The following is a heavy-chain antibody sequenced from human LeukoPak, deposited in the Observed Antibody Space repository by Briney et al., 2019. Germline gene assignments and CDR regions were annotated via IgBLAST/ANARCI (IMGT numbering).Heavy chain of an antibody. V-gene: IGHV4-59*01. CDR3: ARVSGWVDAFDI. CDR1: GGSISSYY. CDR2: IYYSGST. D-gene: IGHD6-19*01. J-gene: IGHJ3*02. Sequence: MTSETLSLTCTVSGGSISSYYWSWIRQPPGKGLEWIGYIYYSGSTNYNPSLRSRVTISVDTSKNQFSLKLSFVTAADTAVYYCARVSGWVDAFDIWGQGTMVTVSS.